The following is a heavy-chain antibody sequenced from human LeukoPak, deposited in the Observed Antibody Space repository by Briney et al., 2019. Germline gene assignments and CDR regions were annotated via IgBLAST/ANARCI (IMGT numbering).Heavy chain of an antibody. Sequence: SETLSLTCTASGGSISSSSYYWGWIRQPPGKGLEWIGSIYYSGSTYYNPSLKSRVTISVDTSKNQFSLKLSSVTAADTAVYYCARLGPSYYLDYWGQGTLVTVSS. J-gene: IGHJ4*02. D-gene: IGHD1-26*01. CDR2: IYYSGST. V-gene: IGHV4-39*01. CDR1: GGSISSSSYY. CDR3: ARLGPSYYLDY.